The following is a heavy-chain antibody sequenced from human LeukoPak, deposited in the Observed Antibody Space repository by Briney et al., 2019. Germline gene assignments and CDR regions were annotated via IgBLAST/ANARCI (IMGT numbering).Heavy chain of an antibody. CDR2: FDPEDGET. J-gene: IGHJ5*02. CDR1: GYTLTELS. D-gene: IGHD3-22*01. CDR3: ATAGDYDSSGYYPNWFDP. V-gene: IGHV1-24*01. Sequence: ASVKVSCKVSGYTLTELSMHWVRQAPGKGLEWMGGFDPEDGETIYAQKFQGRVTMTEDTSTDTAYMELSSLRSEDTAVYYCATAGDYDSSGYYPNWFDPWGQGTLVTVSS.